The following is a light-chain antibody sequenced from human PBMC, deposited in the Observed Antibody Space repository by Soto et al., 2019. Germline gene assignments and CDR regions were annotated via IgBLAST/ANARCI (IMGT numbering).Light chain of an antibody. V-gene: IGKV1-9*01. CDR1: QGISSY. CDR3: QQRHSWVT. Sequence: IQLTQSPSSLSASVGARVPITCRASQGISSYLGWYQQKPGKAPNLLIYDASTLHSGVPSRFSGGGSGTDFTLTISSLQPEDFAIYYCQQRHSWVTFGQGTRLEIK. CDR2: DAS. J-gene: IGKJ5*01.